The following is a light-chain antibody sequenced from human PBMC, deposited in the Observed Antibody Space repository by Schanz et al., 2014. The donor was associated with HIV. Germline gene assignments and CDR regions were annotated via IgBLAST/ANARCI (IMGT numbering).Light chain of an antibody. J-gene: IGLJ2*01. CDR1: SSDVGGYNY. Sequence: QSALTQPASVSGSPGQSITISCTGTSSDVGGYNYASWYQHHPGKAPKLMIYDVSNRPSGVSSRFSGSKSGNTASLTISGLQAEDEADYYCCSYAGTSTFVVFGGGTKLTVL. V-gene: IGLV2-14*03. CDR3: CSYAGTSTFVV. CDR2: DVS.